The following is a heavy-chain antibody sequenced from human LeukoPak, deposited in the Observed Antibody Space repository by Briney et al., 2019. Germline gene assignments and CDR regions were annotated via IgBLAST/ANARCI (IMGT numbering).Heavy chain of an antibody. CDR3: AKDRGYGSGRDFDY. CDR2: ISGSGIK. J-gene: IGHJ4*02. D-gene: IGHD3-10*01. CDR1: RFTFSSYE. V-gene: IGHV3-48*03. Sequence: GGSLRLSCAASRFTFSSYEMNWVRQAPGKGLEWVSYISGSGIKHYADSVKGRFTISRDNSKNTLYLQMNSLRADDTAVYYCAKDRGYGSGRDFDYWGQGTLVTVSS.